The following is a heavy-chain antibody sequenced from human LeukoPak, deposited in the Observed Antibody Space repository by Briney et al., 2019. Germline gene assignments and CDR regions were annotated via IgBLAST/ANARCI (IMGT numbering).Heavy chain of an antibody. CDR3: AREGSYYFDY. Sequence: GGSLRLSCAASGFTFNSYEMIWVRQAPGKGLEWISYISSSSGNTIYYADSVTGRFTISRDNAKNSLYLQMNSLRAEDTAVYYCAREGSYYFDYWGQGILVTVSS. D-gene: IGHD3-10*01. V-gene: IGHV3-48*03. CDR1: GFTFNSYE. CDR2: ISSSSGNTI. J-gene: IGHJ4*02.